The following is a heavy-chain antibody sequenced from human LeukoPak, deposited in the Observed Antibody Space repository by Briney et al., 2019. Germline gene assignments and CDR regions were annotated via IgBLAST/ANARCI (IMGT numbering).Heavy chain of an antibody. D-gene: IGHD6-19*01. J-gene: IGHJ4*02. V-gene: IGHV4-34*01. Sequence: SETLSLTCAVYGGSFSGYFWSWIRQPPGKGLEWIGSIYYSGSTYYNPSLKSRVTISVDTSKNQFSLKLSSVTAADTAVYYCARQSAVAGLTNIDYWGQGTLVTVSS. CDR3: ARQSAVAGLTNIDY. CDR2: IYYSGST. CDR1: GGSFSGYF.